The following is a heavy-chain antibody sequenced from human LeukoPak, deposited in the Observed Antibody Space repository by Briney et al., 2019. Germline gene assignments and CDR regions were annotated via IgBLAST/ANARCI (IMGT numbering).Heavy chain of an antibody. CDR2: IHYSGST. CDR3: AREKHSGDGMDV. Sequence: PSETLSLTCTVSGGSISPYYWNWIRQPPGKGLEWIGYIHYSGSTNYNPSLKTRVTISVDTSKTHFSLKLSSVTAADTAVYYCAREKHSGDGMDVWGQGTTVTVSS. J-gene: IGHJ6*02. V-gene: IGHV4-59*12. CDR1: GGSISPYY. D-gene: IGHD6-25*01.